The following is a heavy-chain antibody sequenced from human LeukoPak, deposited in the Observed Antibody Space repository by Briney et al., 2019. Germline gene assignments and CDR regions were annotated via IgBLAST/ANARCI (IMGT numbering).Heavy chain of an antibody. CDR2: IYWNDDK. J-gene: IGHJ4*02. Sequence: KESGPTLVKPTQTLTLTCTFSGFSLSTSGVGVGWFRQPPGKALEWLALIYWNDDKRYSPSLKSRLTITKDPSKNQVVLTVTNIDPVDTATYYCAHIPYFGSGRHFAYWGQGTLVTVSS. CDR1: GFSLSTSGVG. V-gene: IGHV2-5*01. CDR3: AHIPYFGSGRHFAY. D-gene: IGHD3-10*01.